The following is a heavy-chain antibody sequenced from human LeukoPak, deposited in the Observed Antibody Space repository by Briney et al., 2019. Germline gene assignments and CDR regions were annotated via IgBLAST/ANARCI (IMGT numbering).Heavy chain of an antibody. Sequence: SGTLSLTCTVSGGSFSSYYWSWIRQPPGKGLEWIGYIDYSGSTNYNPSLKSRVTISVDTSKNQFSLKLSSVTAADTAVYYCARGSYYDSSGYFPDAFDIWGQGTMVTVSS. J-gene: IGHJ3*02. CDR3: ARGSYYDSSGYFPDAFDI. CDR1: GGSFSSYY. CDR2: IDYSGST. D-gene: IGHD3-22*01. V-gene: IGHV4-59*01.